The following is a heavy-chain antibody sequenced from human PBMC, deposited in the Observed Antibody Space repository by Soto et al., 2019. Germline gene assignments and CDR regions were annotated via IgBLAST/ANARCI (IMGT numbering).Heavy chain of an antibody. CDR1: GFTFTDYA. J-gene: IGHJ6*03. Sequence: PGGSLRLSCAASGFTFTDYAMTWVRQAPGKGLEWVSDVSGSGDSTFYADSVKGRFTISRDNSKNTLYLQLNSLGAEDTAEYYCAKYTGYLFGCSYMDVCGEGTTVTXSS. V-gene: IGHV3-23*01. CDR3: AKYTGYLFGCSYMDV. D-gene: IGHD3-9*01. CDR2: VSGSGDST.